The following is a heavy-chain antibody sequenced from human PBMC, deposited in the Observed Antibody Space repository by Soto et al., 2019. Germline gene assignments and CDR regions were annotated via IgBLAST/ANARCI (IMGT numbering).Heavy chain of an antibody. CDR2: INAGNGNT. D-gene: IGHD6-13*01. Sequence: ASVKVSCKASGYTFTSYAMHWVRQAPGQRLEWMGWINAGNGNTKYSQKFQGRVTITRDTSASTAYMELSSLRSEDTAVYYCARGDSRRWYYFDYWGQGTLVTVSS. V-gene: IGHV1-3*01. J-gene: IGHJ4*02. CDR3: ARGDSRRWYYFDY. CDR1: GYTFTSYA.